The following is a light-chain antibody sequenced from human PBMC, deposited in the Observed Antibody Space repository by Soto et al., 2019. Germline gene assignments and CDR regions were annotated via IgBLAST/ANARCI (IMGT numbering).Light chain of an antibody. CDR3: QQRSNWPRRLT. J-gene: IGKJ4*01. Sequence: EIVLTQSPATLSLSPGERATLSCRASQSVSSYLAWYQQKPGQAPRLLIYDASNRATCIPARFSGSGSGTDFTLTISSLEPEDFAVYYCQQRSNWPRRLTFGGGTKVEIK. CDR2: DAS. V-gene: IGKV3-11*01. CDR1: QSVSSY.